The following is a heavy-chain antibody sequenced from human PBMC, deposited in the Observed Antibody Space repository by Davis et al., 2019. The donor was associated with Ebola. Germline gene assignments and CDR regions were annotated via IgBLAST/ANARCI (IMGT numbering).Heavy chain of an antibody. CDR1: GFTFSSSV. Sequence: GESLKISCAASGFTFSSSVMSWVRQAPGKGLEWVSGISGSGGSTYYADSVKGRFTISRDNSKNTLYLQMNSLRAEDTAVYYCAKGPRDIVVVVAAAPLDYWGQGTLVTVSS. CDR3: AKGPRDIVVVVAAAPLDY. D-gene: IGHD2-15*01. J-gene: IGHJ4*02. CDR2: ISGSGGST. V-gene: IGHV3-23*01.